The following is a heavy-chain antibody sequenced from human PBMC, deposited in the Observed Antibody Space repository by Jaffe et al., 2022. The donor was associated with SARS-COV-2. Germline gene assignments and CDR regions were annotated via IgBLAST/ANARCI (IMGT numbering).Heavy chain of an antibody. V-gene: IGHV3-23*01. J-gene: IGHJ6*02. CDR3: AKDRVPFTTSYYYYYGMDV. CDR1: GFTFSDYA. Sequence: EVQLLESGGGLVQPGGSLKLSCAASGFTFSDYAMNWVRQAPGKGLEWVSGISGSGGSIYYADSVKGRHTISRDNSKNTLYLQMISLRAEDTAVYYCAKDRVPFTTSYYYYYGMDVWGQGTTVTVSS. CDR2: ISGSGGSI. D-gene: IGHD3-22*01.